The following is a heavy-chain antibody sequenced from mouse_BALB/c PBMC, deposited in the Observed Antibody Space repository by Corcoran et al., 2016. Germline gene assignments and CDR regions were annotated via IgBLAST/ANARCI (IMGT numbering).Heavy chain of an antibody. CDR2: IYWDDDK. CDR3: ARNYDSSFPFAY. CDR1: GFSLSTSGMG. V-gene: IGHV8-12*01. J-gene: IGHJ3*01. Sequence: QVTLKESGPGILQPSQTLSLTCSFSGFSLSTSGMGVSWIRQPSGKGLEWLAHIYWDDDKRYNPSLKSRLTISKDTSINQVFLKITSVDTADTATYYCARNYDSSFPFAYWGQGTLVTVSA. D-gene: IGHD2-4*01.